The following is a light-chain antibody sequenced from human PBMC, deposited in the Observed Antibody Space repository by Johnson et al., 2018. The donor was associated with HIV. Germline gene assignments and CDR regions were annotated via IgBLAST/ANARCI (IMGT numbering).Light chain of an antibody. CDR2: DNN. J-gene: IGLJ1*01. CDR1: SSNIGSNY. Sequence: QSVLTQPPSVSAAPGQKVTISCSGSSSNIGSNYVSWYQQLPGTAPKLLIYDNNKRPSGIPDRFSGSKSGTSATLGITGLQTGDEADYYCGTWDSSLSAYAFGTGTKVTVL. CDR3: GTWDSSLSAYA. V-gene: IGLV1-51*01.